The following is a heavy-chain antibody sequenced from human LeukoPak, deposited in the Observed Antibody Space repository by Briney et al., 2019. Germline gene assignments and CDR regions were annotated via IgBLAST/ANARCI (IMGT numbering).Heavy chain of an antibody. CDR1: GGSISSSNW. CDR3: ARQFNYYYYYMDV. J-gene: IGHJ6*03. Sequence: PSETLSLTCAVSGGSISSSNWWSWVRQPPGKGLEWIGEIYHSGSTNYNPSLKSRVTISVDKSKNQFSLKLSSVTAADTAVYYCARQFNYYYYYMDVWGKGTTVTISS. CDR2: IYHSGST. V-gene: IGHV4-4*02.